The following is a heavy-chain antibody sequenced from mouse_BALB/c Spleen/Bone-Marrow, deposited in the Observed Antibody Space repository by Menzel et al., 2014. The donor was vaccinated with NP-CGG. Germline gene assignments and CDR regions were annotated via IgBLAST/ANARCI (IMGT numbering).Heavy chain of an antibody. J-gene: IGHJ3*01. CDR1: GYTFTSYW. CDR3: TGSGGYSYDWFAY. V-gene: IGHV1-69*02. D-gene: IGHD2-12*01. CDR2: IYPSDSYT. Sequence: QVQLKQSGAELVRPGASVKLSCKASGYTFTSYWINWVKQRPGQGLEWIGNIYPSDSYTNYNQKFKDKATLTVDKSSSTTSMQLSSPTSEDSAVYYCTGSGGYSYDWFAYWGQGTLVTVSA.